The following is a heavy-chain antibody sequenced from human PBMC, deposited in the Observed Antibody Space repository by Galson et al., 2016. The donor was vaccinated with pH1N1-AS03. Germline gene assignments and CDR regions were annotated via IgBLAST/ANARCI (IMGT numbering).Heavy chain of an antibody. CDR2: GYSSGHT. CDR1: GASISSSTYY. Sequence: TLSLTCPVSGASISSSTYYWRWIRQPAGKGLEWIGRGYSSGHTNYNPSLKGRVTISVDTSKNQFSLRLSPVTAADTAFDYCAREDGSPVISKCDYWGQGTLVTVSS. D-gene: IGHD5-24*01. CDR3: AREDGSPVISKCDY. V-gene: IGHV4-61*02. J-gene: IGHJ4*02.